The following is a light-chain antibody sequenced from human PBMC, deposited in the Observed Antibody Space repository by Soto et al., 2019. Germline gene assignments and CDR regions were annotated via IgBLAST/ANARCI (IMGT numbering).Light chain of an antibody. Sequence: SYELTQPPSVSVSPGQTASITCSGDKLGNKFAFWYQQRPGQSPVLVIYQDTKRPSGIPERFSGSNSGNTATLTISGTQAIDEADYYCQAWDSSTAVFGTGTKLTVL. CDR3: QAWDSSTAV. J-gene: IGLJ1*01. CDR2: QDT. CDR1: KLGNKF. V-gene: IGLV3-1*01.